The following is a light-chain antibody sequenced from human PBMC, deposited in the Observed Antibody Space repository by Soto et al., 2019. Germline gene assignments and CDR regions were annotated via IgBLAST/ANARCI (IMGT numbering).Light chain of an antibody. CDR1: QRIGTY. CDR2: AAS. Sequence: DIQMTQSPSSLSASVGDRVTITCRASQRIGTYLNWYQQKPGKAPKVLIYAASSLHSGVPSRFSSSGSGTDFTLTISSLQPEDFATYYCQQSHSAPRTFGQGTKVEIK. CDR3: QQSHSAPRT. V-gene: IGKV1-39*01. J-gene: IGKJ1*01.